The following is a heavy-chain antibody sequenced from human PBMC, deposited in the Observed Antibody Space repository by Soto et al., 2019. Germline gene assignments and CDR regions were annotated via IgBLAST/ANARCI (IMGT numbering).Heavy chain of an antibody. CDR1: GASISDNW. CDR2: IYHSGTT. D-gene: IGHD6-19*01. Sequence: QVQLQESGPGLVKPSGTLSLTCAVSGASISDNWWSWVRQPPGKGLEWIGEIYHSGTTHYNPSLWSRVSMSVDKSKNHFSLNLNSVTAADTAVYYCARHKAVPRTRGFDYWGQGILVTVSS. V-gene: IGHV4-4*02. CDR3: ARHKAVPRTRGFDY. J-gene: IGHJ4*02.